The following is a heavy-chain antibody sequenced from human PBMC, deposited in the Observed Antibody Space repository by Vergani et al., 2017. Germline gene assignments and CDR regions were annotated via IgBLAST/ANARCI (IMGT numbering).Heavy chain of an antibody. Sequence: EVQLVESGGGLVKPGGSLRLSCAASGFTFSSYSMNWVRQAPGKGLEWVSSISSSSSYIYYADSVKGRFTISRDNAKNSLYLQMNSLRAEDTAVYYCARDWRAAMVRELYLDYWGQGTLVTVSS. CDR3: ARDWRAAMVRELYLDY. J-gene: IGHJ4*02. D-gene: IGHD5-18*01. CDR1: GFTFSSYS. V-gene: IGHV3-21*01. CDR2: ISSSSSYI.